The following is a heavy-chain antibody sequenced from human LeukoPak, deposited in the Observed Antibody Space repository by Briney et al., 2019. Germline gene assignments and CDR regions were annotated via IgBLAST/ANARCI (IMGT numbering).Heavy chain of an antibody. J-gene: IGHJ5*02. Sequence: GGSLRLSCAASKFTFSSYVMSWVRQAPGKGLEWVSGISSGGDSTYYTDSVKGRFTISRDNSKNTLFLQMNSLRAEDTAVYYCVSEPDDNWFDRWGQGTLVTVSS. D-gene: IGHD1-14*01. CDR2: ISSGGDST. V-gene: IGHV3-23*01. CDR3: VSEPDDNWFDR. CDR1: KFTFSSYV.